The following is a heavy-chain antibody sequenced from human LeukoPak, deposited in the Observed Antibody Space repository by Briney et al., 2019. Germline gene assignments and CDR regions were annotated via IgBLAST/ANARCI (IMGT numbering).Heavy chain of an antibody. CDR2: ISGSGGST. CDR1: GFTFSSYA. CDR3: ARDLDPYYFDY. J-gene: IGHJ4*02. D-gene: IGHD3-3*01. Sequence: GGSLRLSCAASGFTFSSYAMNWVRQAPGKGLEWVSGISGSGGSTYSADSVKGRFTISRDNAKNSLYLQMNSLRAEDTAVYYCARDLDPYYFDYWGQGTLVTVSS. V-gene: IGHV3-23*01.